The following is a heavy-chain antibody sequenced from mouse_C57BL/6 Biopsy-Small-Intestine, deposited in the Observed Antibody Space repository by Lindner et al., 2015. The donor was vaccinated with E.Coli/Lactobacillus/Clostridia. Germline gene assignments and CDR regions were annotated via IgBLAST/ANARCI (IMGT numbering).Heavy chain of an antibody. D-gene: IGHD2-4*01. CDR3: ARRLGDYDGYYYAMDY. CDR1: GYAFSSSW. Sequence: VQLQESGPELVKPGASVKISCKASGYAFSSSWMNWVKQRPGKGLEWIGRIYPGDGDTNYNGKFKGKATLTADKSSNTAYMQLSSLTSEDSAVYFCARRLGDYDGYYYAMDYWGQGTSVTVSS. J-gene: IGHJ4*01. V-gene: IGHV1-82*01. CDR2: IYPGDGDT.